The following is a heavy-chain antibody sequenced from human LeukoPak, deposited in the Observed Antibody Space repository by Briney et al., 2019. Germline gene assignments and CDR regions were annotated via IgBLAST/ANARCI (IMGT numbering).Heavy chain of an antibody. CDR2: IYTSGST. Sequence: SETLSLTCTVSGGSISSYYWSWIRQPAGKGLEWIGRIYTSGSTNYNPSLKSRVTMSVDTSKNQFSLKLSSVTAEDTAVYYCARDNGSGSYSDYFDYWGQGTLVTVSS. CDR3: ARDNGSGSYSDYFDY. J-gene: IGHJ4*02. V-gene: IGHV4-4*07. D-gene: IGHD3-10*01. CDR1: GGSISSYY.